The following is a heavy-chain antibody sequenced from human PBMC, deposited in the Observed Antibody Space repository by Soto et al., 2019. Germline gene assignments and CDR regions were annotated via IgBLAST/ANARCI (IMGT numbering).Heavy chain of an antibody. J-gene: IGHJ4*02. CDR2: INPSGCST. Sequence: QVQLVQSGAEVKKPGASVKVSCKASGYTFSNFYIHWVRQAPGQGLEWMGIINPSGCSTSYAQKFQGRVTMTRDTSTSTVYMELSSLRSEHTAVHYCSRADYYGSRGYHLDYWGQGTLVTVSS. V-gene: IGHV1-46*01. CDR1: GYTFSNFY. D-gene: IGHD3-22*01. CDR3: SRADYYGSRGYHLDY.